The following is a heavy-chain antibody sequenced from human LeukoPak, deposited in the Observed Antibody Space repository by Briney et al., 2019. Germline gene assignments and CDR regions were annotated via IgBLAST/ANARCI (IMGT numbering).Heavy chain of an antibody. D-gene: IGHD3-22*01. CDR3: ARGLEYYYDSSGSLKAYYFDY. CDR1: GGSFSGYY. J-gene: IGHJ4*02. V-gene: IGHV4-34*01. Sequence: SETLSLTCAVYGGSFSGYYWSWIRQPPGKGLEWIGEINHSGSTNYNPSLKSRVTISVDTSKNQFSLKLSSVTATDTAVYYCARGLEYYYDSSGSLKAYYFDYWGQGTLVTVSS. CDR2: INHSGST.